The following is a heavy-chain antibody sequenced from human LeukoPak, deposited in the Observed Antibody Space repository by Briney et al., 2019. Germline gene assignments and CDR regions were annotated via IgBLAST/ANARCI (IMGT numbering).Heavy chain of an antibody. CDR3: ARFANLAS. V-gene: IGHV3-7*01. CDR2: ITEDGSEK. CDR1: GFTFSSNW. Sequence: GGSLRLSCAASGFTFSSNWMSWVRQAPGKGLEWVANITEDGSEKNYVDSVKGRFTISRDNAKNSLFLQMNSLRVEDTAVYYCARFANLASWGQGTQVTVSS. J-gene: IGHJ5*02. D-gene: IGHD3-16*01.